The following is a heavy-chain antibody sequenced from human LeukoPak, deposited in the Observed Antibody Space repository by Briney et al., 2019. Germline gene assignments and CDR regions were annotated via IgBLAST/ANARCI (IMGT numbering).Heavy chain of an antibody. Sequence: SETLSLTCSVSGVSISTNIYYWGWIRQPPGKGLEWIGGIFYAGRSYYNPSLKRRVTMSMDTSKNQFSLKMSSVTAADTAVYYCASQRAGGYNYWYFDLWGRGTLVTVSS. D-gene: IGHD5-24*01. CDR3: ASQRAGGYNYWYFDL. V-gene: IGHV4-39*01. CDR2: IFYAGRS. CDR1: GVSISTNIYY. J-gene: IGHJ2*01.